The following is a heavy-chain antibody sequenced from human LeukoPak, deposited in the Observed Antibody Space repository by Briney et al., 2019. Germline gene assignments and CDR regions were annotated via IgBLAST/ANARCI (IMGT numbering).Heavy chain of an antibody. V-gene: IGHV3-30*18. J-gene: IGHJ4*02. CDR3: AKETRYDILTGYYPDY. CDR1: GFTFSSYG. CDR2: ISYDGSNK. D-gene: IGHD3-9*01. Sequence: GGSLRLSCAASGFTFSSYGMHWVRQAACKWLECVAVISYDGSNKYYADSVKGRFTISRDNSKNTLYLQMNSLRAEDTAVYYCAKETRYDILTGYYPDYWGQGTLVTVSS.